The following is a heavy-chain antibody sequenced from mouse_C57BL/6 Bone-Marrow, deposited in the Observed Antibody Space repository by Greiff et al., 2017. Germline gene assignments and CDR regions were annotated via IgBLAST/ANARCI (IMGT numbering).Heavy chain of an antibody. Sequence: EVKLVESGAELVRPGASVKLSCTASGFNIKDDYIHWVKQRPEQGLEWIGWIDPEIGDTEYASKFQGKATITSDTSSNTAYLQLSSLTSEDTAFYYCSSFDGNYFDFWGQGTPLTVAS. J-gene: IGHJ2*01. V-gene: IGHV14-4*01. D-gene: IGHD2-3*01. CDR2: IDPEIGDT. CDR1: GFNIKDDY. CDR3: SSFDGNYFDF.